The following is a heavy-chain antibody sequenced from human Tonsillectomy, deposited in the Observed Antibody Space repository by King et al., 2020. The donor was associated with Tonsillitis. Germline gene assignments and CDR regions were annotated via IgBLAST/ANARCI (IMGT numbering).Heavy chain of an antibody. D-gene: IGHD1-1*01. CDR1: GGSISSSSYY. Sequence: QLQESGPGLVKPSETLSLTCTVSGGSISSSSYYWGWIRQPPGKGLEWIVSMYYSGSTYYNSSLKSRVTISVDTSKNQFSLKRSSVTAADTAVYYCASIYNSGYYAFDIWGQGTMVTVSS. V-gene: IGHV4-39*01. CDR3: ASIYNSGYYAFDI. CDR2: MYYSGST. J-gene: IGHJ3*02.